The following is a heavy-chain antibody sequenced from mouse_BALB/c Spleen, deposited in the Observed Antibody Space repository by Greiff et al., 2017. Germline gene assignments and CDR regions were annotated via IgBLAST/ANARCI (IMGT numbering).Heavy chain of an antibody. D-gene: IGHD2-10*02. J-gene: IGHJ3*01. CDR1: GYTFSSYW. V-gene: IGHV1-9*01. CDR3: ARLYGNFPWFAY. CDR2: ILPGSGST. Sequence: QVQLQQSGAELMKPGASVKISCKATGYTFSSYWIEWVKQRPGHGLEWIGEILPGSGSTNYNEKFKGKATFTADTSSNTAYMQLSSLTSEDSAVYYCARLYGNFPWFAYWGQGTLVTVSA.